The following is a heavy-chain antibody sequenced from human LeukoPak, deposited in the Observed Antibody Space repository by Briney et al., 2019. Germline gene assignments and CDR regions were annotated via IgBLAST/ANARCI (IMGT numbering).Heavy chain of an antibody. Sequence: SVKVSCKASGGTFSSYAISWVRQAPGQGLEWMGRIIPILGIANYAQKFQGRVTITADKSTSTAYMELSSLRSEDTAVYYCARGVRYLPAATTPYYYYGMDVWGQGTTVTVSS. CDR1: GGTFSSYA. V-gene: IGHV1-69*04. D-gene: IGHD2-2*01. CDR3: ARGVRYLPAATTPYYYYGMDV. J-gene: IGHJ6*02. CDR2: IIPILGIA.